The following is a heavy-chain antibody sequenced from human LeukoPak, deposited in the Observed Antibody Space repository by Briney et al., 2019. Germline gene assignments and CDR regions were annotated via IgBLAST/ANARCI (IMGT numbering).Heavy chain of an antibody. Sequence: ASVKVSCKASGYAFISYEINWVRQANGQGFEWMGWMNPNSGNTGYAQKFQGRVTLTTDRTTSTAYLELRSLRSDDTAVYYCARDPSNTSGWQTWFDPWGQGTLVTVSS. J-gene: IGHJ5*02. CDR1: GYAFISYE. CDR2: MNPNSGNT. CDR3: ARDPSNTSGWQTWFDP. D-gene: IGHD6-19*01. V-gene: IGHV1-8*01.